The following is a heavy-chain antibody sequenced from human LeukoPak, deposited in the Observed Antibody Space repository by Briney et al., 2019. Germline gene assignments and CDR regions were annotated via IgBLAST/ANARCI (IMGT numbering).Heavy chain of an antibody. D-gene: IGHD6-13*01. CDR1: GFTFSSYW. CDR3: ARSLYPSGSFFDY. V-gene: IGHV3-7*01. J-gene: IGHJ4*02. CDR2: IKQDGSEK. Sequence: GGSLRPSCAASGFTFSSYWMSWVRQAPGKGLEWVANIKQDGSEKYYVDSVKGRFTISRDNAKNSLYLQMNSLRAEDTAVYYCARSLYPSGSFFDYWGQGTLVTVSS.